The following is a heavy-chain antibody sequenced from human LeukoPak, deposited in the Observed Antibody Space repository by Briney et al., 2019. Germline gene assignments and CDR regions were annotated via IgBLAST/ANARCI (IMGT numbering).Heavy chain of an antibody. CDR1: GFTFGDYA. CDR2: IRSKAYGGTT. Sequence: GGSLRLSCTASGFTFGDYAMSWVRQAPGKGLEWVGFIRSKAYGGTTEYVVSVKGRFTISRDDSKSIAYLQMNSLKTEDTAVYYCTRAISDIVVVLEDDYWGQGTLVTVSS. CDR3: TRAISDIVVVLEDDY. V-gene: IGHV3-49*04. D-gene: IGHD2-2*01. J-gene: IGHJ4*02.